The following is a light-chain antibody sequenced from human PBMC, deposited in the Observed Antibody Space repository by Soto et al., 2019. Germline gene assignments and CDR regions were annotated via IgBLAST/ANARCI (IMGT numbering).Light chain of an antibody. J-gene: IGLJ3*02. CDR2: RNN. CDR1: TNDIGGYKY. CDR3: AAWDDSLSRVV. V-gene: IGLV1-47*01. Sequence: QSVLTQPASVSGSPGQSITISCTGTTNDIGGYKYVSWYQQHPGKAPKLLIFRNNQRPSGVPDRFSGSKSDTSASLAISGLRSEDEADYFCAAWDDSLSRVVFGGGTKLTVL.